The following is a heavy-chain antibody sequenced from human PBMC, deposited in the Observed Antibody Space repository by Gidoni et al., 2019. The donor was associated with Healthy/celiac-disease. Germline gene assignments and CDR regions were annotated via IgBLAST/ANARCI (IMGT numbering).Heavy chain of an antibody. CDR3: ARGQTTVTHFDY. Sequence: QLQLQESGPGLVKPSETLSLTCTVSGGSISSYYWSWIRQPPGKGLEWIGYIYYSGSTNYNPSLKSRVTISVDTSKNQFSLKLSSVTAADTAVYYCARGQTTVTHFDYWGQGTLVTVSS. CDR2: IYYSGST. CDR1: GGSISSYY. D-gene: IGHD4-17*01. V-gene: IGHV4-59*01. J-gene: IGHJ4*02.